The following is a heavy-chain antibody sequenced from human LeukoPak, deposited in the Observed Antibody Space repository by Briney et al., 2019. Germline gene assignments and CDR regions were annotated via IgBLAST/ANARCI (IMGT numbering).Heavy chain of an antibody. V-gene: IGHV5-51*01. CDR1: GYSFTSYW. CDR3: AGSGTGGGYLHYYYYYGMDV. J-gene: IGHJ6*02. CDR2: IYPGDSDT. D-gene: IGHD1-26*01. Sequence: GESLKISCKGSGYSFTSYWIGWVRQMPGKGLEWMGIIYPGDSDTRYSPSFQGQVTISADKSISTAYLQWSSLKASDTAMYYCAGSGTGGGYLHYYYYYGMDVWGQGTTVTVSS.